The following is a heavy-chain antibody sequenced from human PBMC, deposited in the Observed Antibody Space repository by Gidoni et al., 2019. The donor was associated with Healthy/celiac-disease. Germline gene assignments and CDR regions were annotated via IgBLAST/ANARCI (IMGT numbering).Heavy chain of an antibody. V-gene: IGHV4-59*08. J-gene: IGHJ5*02. Sequence: QVQLQESGPGLVKPSETLSLPCTVSGGSISSYYWSWIRQPPGKGLEWIGYIYYSGSTNYNPSLKSRVTISVDTSKNQFSLKLSSVTAADTAVYYCARQNNWSHERWSWFDPWGQGTLVTVSS. CDR3: ARQNNWSHERWSWFDP. CDR2: IYYSGST. D-gene: IGHD1-20*01. CDR1: GGSISSYY.